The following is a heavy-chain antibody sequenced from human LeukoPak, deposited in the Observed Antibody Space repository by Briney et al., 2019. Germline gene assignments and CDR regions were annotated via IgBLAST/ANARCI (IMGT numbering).Heavy chain of an antibody. Sequence: GGSLRLSCAASGFSFSNHYMRWIRQAPGKGLEWVADINEDGSNKWHLGSVKGRFTVSRDNARNALYLQMNSLRVEDTAVYYCTRVIVAVPGYFDYFDFWGQGALVTVSS. V-gene: IGHV3-7*01. CDR2: INEDGSNK. J-gene: IGHJ4*02. D-gene: IGHD6-19*01. CDR1: GFSFSNHY. CDR3: TRVIVAVPGYFDYFDF.